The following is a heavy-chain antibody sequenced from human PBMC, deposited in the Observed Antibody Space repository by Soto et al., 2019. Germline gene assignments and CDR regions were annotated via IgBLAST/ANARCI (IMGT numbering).Heavy chain of an antibody. CDR3: ACQPPVRSIAAAGPNDY. CDR2: ISSSSSYI. D-gene: IGHD6-13*01. J-gene: IGHJ4*02. V-gene: IGHV3-21*01. Sequence: KPSETLSLTCAVSNYSISSGYYWGWIRQPPGKGLEWVSSISSSSSYIYYADSVKGRFTISRDNAKNSLYLQMNSLRAEDTAVYYCACQPPVRSIAAAGPNDYWGQGTLVTVSS. CDR1: NYSISSGYY.